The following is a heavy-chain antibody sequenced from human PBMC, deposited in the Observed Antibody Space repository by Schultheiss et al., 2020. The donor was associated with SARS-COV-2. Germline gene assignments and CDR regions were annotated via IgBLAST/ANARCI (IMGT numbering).Heavy chain of an antibody. CDR2: ISTSSGHT. J-gene: IGHJ5*02. D-gene: IGHD5-18*01. Sequence: GGSLRLSCAASGFTFSDHYMSWIRQAPGKGLEWVLYISTSSGHTNYADSVKGRFTISRDNAKNSLYLHMNSLRVEDTAVYSCARDGRVTALGQGTLVTVSS. CDR1: GFTFSDHY. CDR3: ARDGRVTA. V-gene: IGHV3-11*06.